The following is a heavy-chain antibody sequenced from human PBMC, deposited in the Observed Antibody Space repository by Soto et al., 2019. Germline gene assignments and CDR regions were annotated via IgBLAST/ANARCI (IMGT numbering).Heavy chain of an antibody. CDR2: IIPIFGTA. J-gene: IGHJ6*02. D-gene: IGHD2-15*01. CDR3: AGAKLYCGGGNCCSSYYYYGMEF. CDR1: GGTFSSYA. V-gene: IGHV1-69*01. Sequence: QVQLVQSGAEVKKPGSSVKVSCKASGGTFSSYAISWVRQAPGQGLEWMGGIIPIFGTANYAQKFQGRVSITVAEATSTGIIELRRLRAEDTTVYYCAGAKLYCGGGNCCSSYYYYGMEFWGRGTTVSVSS.